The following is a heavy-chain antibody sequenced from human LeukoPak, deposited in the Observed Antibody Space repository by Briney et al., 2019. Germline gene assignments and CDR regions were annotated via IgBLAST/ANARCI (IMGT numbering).Heavy chain of an antibody. CDR2: IYYSGST. J-gene: IGHJ4*02. D-gene: IGHD1-26*01. CDR1: GGSVSSGSYY. Sequence: SETLSLTCTVSGGSVSSGSYYWSWIRQPPGKGLEWIGYIYYSGSTNYNPSLKSRVTISVDTSKNQFSLKLSSVTAADTAVYYCARGGPPSIVGAANDYWGQGTLVTVSS. CDR3: ARGGPPSIVGAANDY. V-gene: IGHV4-61*01.